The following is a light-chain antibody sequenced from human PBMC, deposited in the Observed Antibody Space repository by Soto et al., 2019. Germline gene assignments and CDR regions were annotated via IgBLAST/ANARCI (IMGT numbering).Light chain of an antibody. J-gene: IGKJ1*01. CDR2: KAS. V-gene: IGKV1-5*03. CDR3: QQYNAFSPT. Sequence: DIQMTQSPSTLSASVGGRVTITCRASQSIVSSLAWYQQKPGKAPKLLIYKASNLESGVPSRFSGSGFGTDYPLTISSLQPDDFATYYCQQYNAFSPTFGQGTKVEI. CDR1: QSIVSS.